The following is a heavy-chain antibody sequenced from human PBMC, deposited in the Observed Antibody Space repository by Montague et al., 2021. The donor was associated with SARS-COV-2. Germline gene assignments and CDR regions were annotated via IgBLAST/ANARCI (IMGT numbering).Heavy chain of an antibody. CDR2: INHSGST. CDR3: ARVNSSGWYGYYYYGMDV. CDR1: GGSIGSSNW. Sequence: SETLSLTCAVSGGSIGSSNWWSWGRQPPGKGVVWLGEINHSGSTNYNPSFKSRVTITVDKSKNQFSLKLSSVTAADTAVYYCARVNSSGWYGYYYYGMDVWGQGTTVTVSS. V-gene: IGHV4-4*02. D-gene: IGHD6-19*01. J-gene: IGHJ6*02.